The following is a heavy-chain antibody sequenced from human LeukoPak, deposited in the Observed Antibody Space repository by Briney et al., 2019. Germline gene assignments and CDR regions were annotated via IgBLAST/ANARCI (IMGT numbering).Heavy chain of an antibody. J-gene: IGHJ6*02. D-gene: IGHD3-10*01. CDR1: GFTFSNAW. V-gene: IGHV3-15*01. Sequence: GGSLRLSCAASGFTFSNAWMSWVRQAPGKGLEWLGRIKSKTDGGTTDYTAPVKGRFTISRDDSKNTLYLQMNSLKTKDTAVYYCTTGPFDYYGSASYLANGMDVWGQGTTVTVSS. CDR2: IKSKTDGGTT. CDR3: TTGPFDYYGSASYLANGMDV.